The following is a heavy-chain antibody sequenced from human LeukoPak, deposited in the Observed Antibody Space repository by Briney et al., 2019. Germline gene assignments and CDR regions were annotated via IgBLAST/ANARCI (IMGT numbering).Heavy chain of an antibody. CDR1: GFTFGSYG. Sequence: GRSLRLSCAASGFTFGSYGMCWVRQAPGKGLEWVAVIWFDASNKYYADSVRGRFTISRDNSKNTLYLEMNSLRGEDTAAYYCARSVGATTDWFDPWGQGTQVIVSS. CDR3: ARSVGATTDWFDP. V-gene: IGHV3-33*01. CDR2: IWFDASNK. D-gene: IGHD1-26*01. J-gene: IGHJ5*02.